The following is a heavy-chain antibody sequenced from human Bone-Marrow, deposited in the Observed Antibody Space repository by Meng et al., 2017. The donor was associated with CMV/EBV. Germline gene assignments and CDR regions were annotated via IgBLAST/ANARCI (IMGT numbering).Heavy chain of an antibody. V-gene: IGHV4-59*12. CDR3: ARPSYSSSWYQFDY. Sequence: SETLSLTCTVSGGSITGYYWSWIRQPPGKGLEWIGYIHYSGSTSYTPSLKSRVTISVDTSKKQFSLKLSSVTAADTAVYYCARPSYSSSWYQFDYWGQGTLVTVSS. J-gene: IGHJ4*02. D-gene: IGHD6-13*01. CDR1: GGSITGYY. CDR2: IHYSGST.